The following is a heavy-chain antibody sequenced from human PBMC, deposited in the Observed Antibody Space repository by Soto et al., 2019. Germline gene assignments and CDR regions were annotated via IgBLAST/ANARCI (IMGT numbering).Heavy chain of an antibody. Sequence: PSETLSLTCTVSGGSISSYHWSWIRQSPGKGLEWIGYTSNSAPTIYNPSLKSRVTISADTSKNQFSLRLSSVTAADSAVYFCSKLYGDVHNALEYRGQRALVTVSS. CDR2: TSNSAPT. D-gene: IGHD2-2*01. V-gene: IGHV4-59*08. CDR1: GGSISSYH. CDR3: SKLYGDVHNALEY. J-gene: IGHJ1*01.